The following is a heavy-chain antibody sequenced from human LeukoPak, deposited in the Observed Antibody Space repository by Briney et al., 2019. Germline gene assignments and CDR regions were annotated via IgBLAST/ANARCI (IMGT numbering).Heavy chain of an antibody. CDR1: GGSIISSSYY. CDR3: ARHENGDNYFDN. Sequence: SETPSLTCTVSGGSIISSSYYWGWIRQPPGRGLEWIGNIYYSGNPYYNPSLKSRVTISVDTSKNQFSLKLSSVTAADTAVYYCARHENGDNYFDNWGQGTLVSVSA. CDR2: IYYSGNP. J-gene: IGHJ4*02. D-gene: IGHD3-10*01. V-gene: IGHV4-39*01.